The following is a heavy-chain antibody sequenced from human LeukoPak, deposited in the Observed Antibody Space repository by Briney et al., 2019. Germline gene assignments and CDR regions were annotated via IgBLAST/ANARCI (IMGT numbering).Heavy chain of an antibody. J-gene: IGHJ4*02. CDR2: ITSGSSTV. D-gene: IGHD5-12*01. V-gene: IGHV3-48*01. CDR3: ARSHKEHSDYAALDY. Sequence: PGGSLRLSCVASGFTFSTYSMNWVRQAPGKGLEWVSYITSGSSTVYYADSVKGRFTISRDNAKNSLYLQMNSLRAEDTAVYFCARSHKEHSDYAALDYWGPGSQVTVSS. CDR1: GFTFSTYS.